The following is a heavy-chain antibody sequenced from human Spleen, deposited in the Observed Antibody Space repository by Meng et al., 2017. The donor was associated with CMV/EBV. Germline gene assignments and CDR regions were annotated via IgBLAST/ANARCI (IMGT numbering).Heavy chain of an antibody. Sequence: GSLRLSCTVSRGSISSSSHYWGWVRPAPGKGLEWIGSMLYGGSTFYNPSLKSRVSISIDVSKNQFSLSLSSVTAADTAVYYCARVWGGDNWFDPWGQGILVTVSS. CDR1: RGSISSSSHY. J-gene: IGHJ5*02. CDR2: MLYGGST. CDR3: ARVWGGDNWFDP. V-gene: IGHV4-39*07. D-gene: IGHD3-16*01.